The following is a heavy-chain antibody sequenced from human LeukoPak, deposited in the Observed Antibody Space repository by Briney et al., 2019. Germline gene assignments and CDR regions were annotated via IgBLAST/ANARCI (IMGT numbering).Heavy chain of an antibody. CDR1: GGSISTYY. Sequence: SETLSLTCTVSGGSISTYYWSWIRQPPGKGLEWIGYIYYTGSANYNPSLKSRVTISVDTSKNQFSLKLNSVTAADTAVYYCARGSGLEWYLYHYYMDVWGKGTTVTVSS. CDR2: IYYTGSA. J-gene: IGHJ6*03. D-gene: IGHD3-3*01. CDR3: ARGSGLEWYLYHYYMDV. V-gene: IGHV4-59*01.